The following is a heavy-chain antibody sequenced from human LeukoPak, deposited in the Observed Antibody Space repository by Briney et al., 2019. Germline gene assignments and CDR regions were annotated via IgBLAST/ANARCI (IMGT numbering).Heavy chain of an antibody. Sequence: GGSLRPSCAASGFTFSSYAMSWVRQAPGKGLEWVSSLSYSGGSTNYADSVKGWFTISRDNSKNTLYLQMNGLRAEDTAVYYCAKAKYCSSSSCYFDYWGQGTLVTVSS. CDR1: GFTFSSYA. CDR3: AKAKYCSSSSCYFDY. J-gene: IGHJ4*02. V-gene: IGHV3-23*01. D-gene: IGHD2-2*01. CDR2: LSYSGGST.